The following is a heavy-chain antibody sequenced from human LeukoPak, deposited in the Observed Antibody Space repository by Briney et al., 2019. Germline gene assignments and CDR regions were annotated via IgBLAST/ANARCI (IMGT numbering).Heavy chain of an antibody. CDR3: AREGYCSGGSCLDY. V-gene: IGHV7-4-1*02. D-gene: IGHD2-15*01. Sequence: ASVKVSCKASGYTFTSYAMNWVRQAPGQGLEWMGWINTNTGNPTYSQGFTGRFVFSLDTSVSTAYLQISSLKAEDTAVYYCAREGYCSGGSCLDYWGQGTLVTVSS. CDR2: INTNTGNP. J-gene: IGHJ4*02. CDR1: GYTFTSYA.